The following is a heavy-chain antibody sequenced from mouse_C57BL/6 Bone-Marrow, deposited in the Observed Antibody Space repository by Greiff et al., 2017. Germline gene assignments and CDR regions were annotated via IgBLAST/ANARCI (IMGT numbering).Heavy chain of an antibody. CDR3: AKGGQKDY. J-gene: IGHJ4*01. Sequence: VQLQQSGPGLVQPSQSLSITCTVSGFSLTSYGVHWVRQSPGKGLEWLGVIWRGGSTDYNAAFMSRLGITKDNSKSQVFFKMNSVQADDTAIYYCAKGGQKDYWGQGTSVTVSS. CDR2: IWRGGST. D-gene: IGHD6-1*01. CDR1: GFSLTSYG. V-gene: IGHV2-5*01.